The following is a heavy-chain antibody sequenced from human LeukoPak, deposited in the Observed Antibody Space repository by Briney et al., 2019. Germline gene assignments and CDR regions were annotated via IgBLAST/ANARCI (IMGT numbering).Heavy chain of an antibody. CDR2: ISSSSSYI. CDR1: GFTFSSYS. V-gene: IGHV3-21*01. Sequence: GGSLRLSCAASGFTFSSYSMYWVRQAPGKGLEWVSSISSSSSYIYYADSVKGRFTISRDNAKNSLYLQMNSLRAEDTAVYYCAGSMVRGVVDYWGQGTLVTVSS. J-gene: IGHJ4*02. D-gene: IGHD3-10*01. CDR3: AGSMVRGVVDY.